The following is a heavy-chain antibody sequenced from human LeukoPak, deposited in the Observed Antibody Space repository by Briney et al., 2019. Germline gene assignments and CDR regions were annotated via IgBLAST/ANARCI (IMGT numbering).Heavy chain of an antibody. CDR1: GFTFSSYG. CDR3: ATISTTYYVDY. CDR2: IKYDRKKN. V-gene: IGHV3-30*02. Sequence: GGSLRLSCAASGFTFSSYGMYWVRQAPGKGLEWVAFIKYDRKKNYYADSVKGRFTISRDNSKNKLYLQMNSPRAEDTAVYYCATISTTYYVDYWGQGTLVTVSS. J-gene: IGHJ4*02. D-gene: IGHD1-1*01.